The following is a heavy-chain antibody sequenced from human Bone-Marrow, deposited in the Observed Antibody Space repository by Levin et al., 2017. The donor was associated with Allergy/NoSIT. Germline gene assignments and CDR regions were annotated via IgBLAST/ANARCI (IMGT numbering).Heavy chain of an antibody. V-gene: IGHV3-30-3*01. J-gene: IGHJ3*02. Sequence: SCAASGFTFSSYAMHWVRQAPGKGLEWVAVISYDGSNKYYADSVKGRFTISRDNSKNTLYLQMNSLRAEDTAVYYCARDGYGDYVPFGAFDIWGQGTMVTVSS. CDR1: GFTFSSYA. CDR2: ISYDGSNK. CDR3: ARDGYGDYVPFGAFDI. D-gene: IGHD4-17*01.